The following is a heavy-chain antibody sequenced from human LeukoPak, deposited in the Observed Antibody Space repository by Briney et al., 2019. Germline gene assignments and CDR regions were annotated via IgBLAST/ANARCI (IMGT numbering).Heavy chain of an antibody. Sequence: SVKVSCKASGGTFSSYAISWVRQAPGQGLEWMGRIIPILGIANYAQKFQGRVTITADKSTSTAYMELSSLRSEDTAVYYCARGIVYYDSSGYYYAAPPFDYWGQGTLVTASS. CDR1: GGTFSSYA. CDR3: ARGIVYYDSSGYYYAAPPFDY. D-gene: IGHD3-22*01. CDR2: IIPILGIA. J-gene: IGHJ4*02. V-gene: IGHV1-69*04.